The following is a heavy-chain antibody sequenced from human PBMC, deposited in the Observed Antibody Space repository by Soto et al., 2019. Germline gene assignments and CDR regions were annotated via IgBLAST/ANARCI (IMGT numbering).Heavy chain of an antibody. D-gene: IGHD2-15*01. CDR2: IYYSGST. V-gene: IGHV4-31*03. CDR1: GGSISSGGFY. Sequence: SETLSLTCTVSGGSISSGGFYWNWIRQHPGKGLEWIGYIYYSGSTYSNPSLKSRVTISVDTSKNQFSLKLSSVTAADTAVYYCARAPSSSSGGPQFDYWGQGTLVTVSS. CDR3: ARAPSSSSGGPQFDY. J-gene: IGHJ4*02.